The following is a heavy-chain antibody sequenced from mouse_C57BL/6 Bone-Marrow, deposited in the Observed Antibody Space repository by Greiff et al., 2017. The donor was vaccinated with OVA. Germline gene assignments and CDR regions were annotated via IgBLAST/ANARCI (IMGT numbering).Heavy chain of an antibody. Sequence: DVMLVESGGGLVKPGGSLKLSCAASGFTFSSYAMSWVRQTPEKRLEWVATISDGGSYTYYPDNVKGRFTISRDNAKNNLYLQMSHLKSEDTAMYYCARGSSGYYAMDYWGQGTSVTVSS. CDR2: ISDGGSYT. CDR1: GFTFSSYA. CDR3: ARGSSGYYAMDY. D-gene: IGHD3-2*02. J-gene: IGHJ4*01. V-gene: IGHV5-4*03.